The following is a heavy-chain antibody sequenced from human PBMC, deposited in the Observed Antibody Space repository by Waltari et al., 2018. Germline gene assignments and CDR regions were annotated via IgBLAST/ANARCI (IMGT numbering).Heavy chain of an antibody. J-gene: IGHJ4*02. V-gene: IGHV4-39*07. Sequence: QLQLQESGPGLVKPSETLSLTCTVSGGSISSSSYYWGWFRQPPGKGLEWIGSIYYSGSTYYNPSLKSRVTISVDTSKNQFSLKLSSVTAADTAVYYCARERGYGGNYVDYWGQGTLVTVSS. CDR3: ARERGYGGNYVDY. D-gene: IGHD2-15*01. CDR1: GGSISSSSYY. CDR2: IYYSGST.